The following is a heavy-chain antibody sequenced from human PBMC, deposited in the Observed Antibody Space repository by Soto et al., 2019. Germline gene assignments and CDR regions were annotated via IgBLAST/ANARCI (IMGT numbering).Heavy chain of an antibody. CDR3: ARPRGYSDYDLDY. Sequence: EVQLLEAGGGLVQPGGSLRLSCPASGFAFSSYAMSWVRQAPGKGLAWVSAISYSGVSTYYADSVKGRFTISRDSSENTLSLQMNSLRVDDTAVYYCARPRGYSDYDLDYWGQGTLVTVSS. D-gene: IGHD5-12*01. CDR2: ISYSGVST. V-gene: IGHV3-23*01. J-gene: IGHJ4*02. CDR1: GFAFSSYA.